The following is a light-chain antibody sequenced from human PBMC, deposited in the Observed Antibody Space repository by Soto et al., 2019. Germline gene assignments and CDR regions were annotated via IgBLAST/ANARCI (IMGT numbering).Light chain of an antibody. CDR1: SSDVGGWPH. CDR3: SSYTSSSTLV. CDR2: EVS. V-gene: IGLV2-14*01. J-gene: IGLJ2*01. Sequence: QSALTQPASVSASPGQSITISCAGTSSDVGGWPHVSWYQQHPGKAPKLVIYEVSNRPSGVSSRFSGSKSGSTASLTISGLQAEDEADYYCSSYTSSSTLVLGGGTKVTVL.